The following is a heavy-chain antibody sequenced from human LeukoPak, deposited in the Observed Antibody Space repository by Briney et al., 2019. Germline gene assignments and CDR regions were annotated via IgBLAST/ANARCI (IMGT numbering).Heavy chain of an antibody. V-gene: IGHV4-39*01. Sequence: PSETLSLTCTVSGGSIGSSSYYWGWIRQPPGKGLEWIGSIYYSGSTYYNPSLKSRVTISVDTSKNQFSLKLSSVTAADTAVYYCARRKIPLNWFDPWGQGTLVTVSS. CDR3: ARRKIPLNWFDP. CDR2: IYYSGST. J-gene: IGHJ5*02. D-gene: IGHD2-2*01. CDR1: GGSIGSSSYY.